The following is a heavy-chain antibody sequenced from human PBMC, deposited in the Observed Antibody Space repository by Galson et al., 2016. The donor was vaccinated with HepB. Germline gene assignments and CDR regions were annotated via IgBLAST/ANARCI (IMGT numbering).Heavy chain of an antibody. Sequence: SVKVSCKASGYTFTGYCLHWVRQAPGQGLEWMGWINPNNGGTNYAQKFQGRATMTRDTPISTAYMELSWLRSDDTALYYCTRDNRGLWGGAFDIWGQGAMVTVSS. CDR1: GYTFTGYC. CDR3: TRDNRGLWGGAFDI. V-gene: IGHV1-2*02. D-gene: IGHD2-21*01. J-gene: IGHJ3*02. CDR2: INPNNGGT.